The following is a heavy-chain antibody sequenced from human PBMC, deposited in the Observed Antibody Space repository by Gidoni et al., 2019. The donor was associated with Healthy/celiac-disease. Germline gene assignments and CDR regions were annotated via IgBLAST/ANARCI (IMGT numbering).Heavy chain of an antibody. CDR3: ARHPEGGYCSSTSCYDTGLVED. CDR2: IYYSGST. Sequence: QLQLQESGPGLVKPSETLFLTCTVSGGSISSSSYYWGWIRQPPGKGLEWIGSIYYSGSTYYNPSLKSRVTISVDTSKNQFSLKLSSVTAADTAVYYCARHPEGGYCSSTSCYDTGLVEDWGQGTLVTVSS. V-gene: IGHV4-39*01. CDR1: GGSISSSSYY. D-gene: IGHD2-2*03. J-gene: IGHJ4*02.